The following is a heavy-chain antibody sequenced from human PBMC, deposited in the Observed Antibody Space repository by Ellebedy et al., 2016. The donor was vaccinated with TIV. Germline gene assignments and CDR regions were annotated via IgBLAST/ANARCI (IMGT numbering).Heavy chain of an antibody. CDR3: ARGALAILGVVTGYYGLDV. D-gene: IGHD3-3*01. CDR1: GGSFSGNN. J-gene: IGHJ6*02. CDR2: INDRGSN. V-gene: IGHV4-34*01. Sequence: MPSETLSLTCAAYGGSFSGNNWSWIRQPPGQGLAWNGEINDRGSNNYNPSLKSRVTISVDTSKTQFSLKLTSVSATDTAVYYCARGALAILGVVTGYYGLDVWGQGTTVTVSS.